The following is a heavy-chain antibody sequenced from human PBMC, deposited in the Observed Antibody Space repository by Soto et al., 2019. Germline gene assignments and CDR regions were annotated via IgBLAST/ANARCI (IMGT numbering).Heavy chain of an antibody. V-gene: IGHV1-8*01. Sequence: ASVKVSCKASGYTFTSYDINWVRQATGQGLEWVGWMNPNSGNTGYAQKFRGRVTMTRNTSISTAYMELSSLRSEDTAVYYCASGKRPGSNYYYYYYMDVWGKGTTVTVSS. CDR1: GYTFTSYD. CDR2: MNPNSGNT. CDR3: ASGKRPGSNYYYYYYMDV. D-gene: IGHD3-10*01. J-gene: IGHJ6*03.